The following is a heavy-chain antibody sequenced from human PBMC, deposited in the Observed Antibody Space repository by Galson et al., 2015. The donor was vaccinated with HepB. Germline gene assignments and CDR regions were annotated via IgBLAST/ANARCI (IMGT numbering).Heavy chain of an antibody. Sequence: SVKVSCKASGYTFTSYAMHWVRQAPGQRLEWMGWINAGNGNTKYSQKFQGRVTITRDTSASTAYMELSSLRSEDTAVYYCARVEGGYYDSSGYYPFSFYYYYGMDVWGQGTTVTVSS. D-gene: IGHD3-22*01. CDR2: INAGNGNT. CDR1: GYTFTSYA. J-gene: IGHJ6*02. V-gene: IGHV1-3*01. CDR3: ARVEGGYYDSSGYYPFSFYYYYGMDV.